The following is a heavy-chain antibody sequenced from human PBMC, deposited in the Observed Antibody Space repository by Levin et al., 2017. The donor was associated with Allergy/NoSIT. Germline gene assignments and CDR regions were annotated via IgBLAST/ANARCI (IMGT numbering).Heavy chain of an antibody. CDR2: INPNTGGT. V-gene: IGHV1-2*02. Sequence: GASVKVSCKASGYTFTGYSIHWVRQAPGQGLEWMGWINPNTGGTDYAQKFQGRVTMTSDTSVSTAYMDLSRLESDDTAMYFCARDRYSYGHFDYWGQGTLVTVSS. CDR1: GYTFTGYS. CDR3: ARDRYSYGHFDY. J-gene: IGHJ4*02. D-gene: IGHD5-18*01.